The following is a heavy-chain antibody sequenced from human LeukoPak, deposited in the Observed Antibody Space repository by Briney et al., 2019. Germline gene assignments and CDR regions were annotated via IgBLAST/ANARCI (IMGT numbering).Heavy chain of an antibody. CDR3: AKKWSGDYDSSDIIDAFDI. J-gene: IGHJ3*02. CDR1: GFTFSSFA. D-gene: IGHD3-22*01. V-gene: IGHV3-23*01. Sequence: GGSLRLSYAASGFTFSSFAMSWVRQAPGKGLEWVSTFSGSGGSTYYADSVKGRFTISRDNSRNTLFLQMNSLRAEDTAVFYCAKKWSGDYDSSDIIDAFDIWGQGTMVTVSS. CDR2: FSGSGGST.